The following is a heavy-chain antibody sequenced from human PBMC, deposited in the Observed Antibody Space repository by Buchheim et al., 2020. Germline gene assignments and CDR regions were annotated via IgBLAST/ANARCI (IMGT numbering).Heavy chain of an antibody. CDR2: IRQDGNDQ. CDR1: GFTFSSYA. CDR3: ARADGSDSGVYFDS. Sequence: EVQLLESGGGLVQPGGSLRLSCAASGFTFSSYAMSWVRQAPGKGLEWVGNIRQDGNDQYLLASVRGRFTLSRDNAKNSLYLQMNSLRVEDTGLYYCARADGSDSGVYFDSWGQGTL. J-gene: IGHJ4*02. D-gene: IGHD4-23*01. V-gene: IGHV3-7*01.